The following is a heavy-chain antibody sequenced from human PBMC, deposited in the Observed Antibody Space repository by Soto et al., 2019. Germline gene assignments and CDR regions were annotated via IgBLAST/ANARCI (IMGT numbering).Heavy chain of an antibody. CDR1: GFTFRNYG. CDR3: ARDQLYDNDISGRPLNAFDV. Sequence: PGGSLRLACAASGFTFRNYGMNWVRQAPGKGLEWVSYIGIGSSTKYYADSVKGRFTISRDNAENSLYLQMNSLRAEDTAVYYCARDQLYDNDISGRPLNAFDVWGQGTMVTGSS. V-gene: IGHV3-48*01. D-gene: IGHD3-22*01. J-gene: IGHJ3*01. CDR2: IGIGSSTK.